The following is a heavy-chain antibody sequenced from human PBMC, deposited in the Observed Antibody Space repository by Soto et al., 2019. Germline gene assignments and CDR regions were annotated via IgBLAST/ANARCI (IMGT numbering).Heavy chain of an antibody. J-gene: IGHJ4*02. CDR3: ARGGSRGCKGHEY. CDR1: GFTFSNHW. V-gene: IGHV3-74*01. CDR2: ISSDGGRT. D-gene: IGHD2-15*01. Sequence: EVQLVESGGGVVQPGGSLRLSCAASGFTFSNHWMHWVRQGLGKGLVWVSGISSDGGRTISADSVKGRFTISRDNAKNTLYLQMNSRRAEDTAVDYCARGGSRGCKGHEYWGQGTLVTVSS.